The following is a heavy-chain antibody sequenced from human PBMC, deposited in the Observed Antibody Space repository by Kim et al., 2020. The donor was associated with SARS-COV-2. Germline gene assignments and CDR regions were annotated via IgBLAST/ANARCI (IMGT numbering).Heavy chain of an antibody. CDR2: TRNKANSYTT. CDR1: GFTFSDHY. D-gene: IGHD2-15*01. CDR3: ARGGYCSGGSCYRVYAFDI. J-gene: IGHJ3*02. Sequence: GGSLRLSCAASGFTFSDHYMDWVRQAPGKGLEWVGRTRNKANSYTTEYAASVKGRFTISRDDSKNSLYLQMNSLKTEDTAVYYCARGGYCSGGSCYRVYAFDIWGQGTMVTVSS. V-gene: IGHV3-72*01.